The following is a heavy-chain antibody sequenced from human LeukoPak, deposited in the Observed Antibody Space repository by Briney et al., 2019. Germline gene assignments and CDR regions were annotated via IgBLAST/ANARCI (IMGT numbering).Heavy chain of an antibody. D-gene: IGHD2-15*01. J-gene: IGHJ4*02. CDR3: AKDVRGGCSGGSCYY. CDR1: GFTFSSYA. V-gene: IGHV3-23*01. Sequence: GGSLRLSCAASGFTFSSYAMSWVRQAPGKGLEWVSAIHRSGGSTYYADSVKGRFTISRDNSKNTLYLQMNSLRAEDTAVYYCAKDVRGGCSGGSCYYWGQGTLVTVSS. CDR2: IHRSGGST.